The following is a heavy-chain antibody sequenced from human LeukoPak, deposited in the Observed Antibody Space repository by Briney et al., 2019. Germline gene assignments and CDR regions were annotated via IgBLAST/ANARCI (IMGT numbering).Heavy chain of an antibody. V-gene: IGHV3-74*01. J-gene: IGHJ4*02. CDR3: ARRVGSSESSYYFDY. CDR2: ISSDGSIT. D-gene: IGHD3-22*01. Sequence: AGGSLRLSCAASGFTFNIYWMHRVRQAPGKGLVWVSLISSDGSITSYADSVKGRFTISRDNAKNTVYLQMNSLRVEDTAVYYCARRVGSSESSYYFDYWGQGTLVTVSS. CDR1: GFTFNIYW.